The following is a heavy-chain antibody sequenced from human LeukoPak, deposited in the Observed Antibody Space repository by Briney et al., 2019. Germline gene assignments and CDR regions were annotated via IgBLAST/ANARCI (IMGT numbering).Heavy chain of an antibody. Sequence: ASVKVSCKASGYTFTGYYMHWVRQAPGQGLKWMGWINCNSGGTNYAQKFQGRVTMTRDTSINTAYMEVSRLRSDDTAVYYCARIGGSGYTYGTFDYWGQGTLVTVSS. CDR2: INCNSGGT. D-gene: IGHD5-18*01. CDR1: GYTFTGYY. V-gene: IGHV1-2*02. J-gene: IGHJ4*02. CDR3: ARIGGSGYTYGTFDY.